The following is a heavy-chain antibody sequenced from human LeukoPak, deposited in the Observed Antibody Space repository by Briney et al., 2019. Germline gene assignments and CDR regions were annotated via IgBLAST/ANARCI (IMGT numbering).Heavy chain of an antibody. CDR2: INPNSGGT. J-gene: IGHJ4*02. CDR3: ARDLLWFGAVDY. CDR1: GYTFTVYY. V-gene: IGHV1-2*02. D-gene: IGHD3-10*01. Sequence: ASVNVSCKASGYTFTVYYMHWVRQAPGQGLEWMGCINPNSGGTNYAQKFQGRVTMTRDTSISTAYMELSRLRSEDTAVYYCARDLLWFGAVDYWGQGTLVTVSS.